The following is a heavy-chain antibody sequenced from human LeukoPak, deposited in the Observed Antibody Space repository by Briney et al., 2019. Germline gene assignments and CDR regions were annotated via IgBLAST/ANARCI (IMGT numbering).Heavy chain of an antibody. V-gene: IGHV3-21*01. CDR3: ASYDSSGSFDY. Sequence: GGSLRLSCAASGFTFSSYSMNWVRQATGKGLEWVSSISSSSSYIYYADSVKGRFTISRDNAKNSLYLQMNSLRAEDTAVYYCASYDSSGSFDYWGQGTLVTVSS. D-gene: IGHD3-22*01. CDR1: GFTFSSYS. J-gene: IGHJ4*02. CDR2: ISSSSSYI.